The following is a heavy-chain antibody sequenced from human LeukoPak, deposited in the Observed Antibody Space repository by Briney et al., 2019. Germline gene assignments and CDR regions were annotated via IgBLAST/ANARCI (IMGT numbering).Heavy chain of an antibody. Sequence: PSETLSLTCTVSGGSISSGSYYWSWIRQPAGKGLEWIGRIYTSGSTNYNPSLKSRVTISIDTSRNQVSLKLTSVTAADTAVYYCAGEAAGRFYMDVWGKGTTVTVSS. V-gene: IGHV4-61*02. CDR2: IYTSGST. J-gene: IGHJ6*03. CDR3: AGEAAGRFYMDV. CDR1: GGSISSGSYY. D-gene: IGHD3-3*01.